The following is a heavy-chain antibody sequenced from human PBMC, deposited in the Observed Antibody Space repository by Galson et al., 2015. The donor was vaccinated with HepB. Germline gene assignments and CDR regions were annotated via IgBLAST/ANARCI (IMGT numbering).Heavy chain of an antibody. CDR1: GFPVSVSV. Sequence: SLRLSCAASGFPVSVSVMHWVRQAPGKGLERVAVIWRDGSHTSYAHSVKGRFTISRDTSKNTLYMHMNSLRAEDTAVYYGARDGVCGGDCYSGFDYWGQGTLVTVSS. D-gene: IGHD2-21*01. CDR3: ARDGVCGGDCYSGFDY. V-gene: IGHV3-33*01. CDR2: IWRDGSHT. J-gene: IGHJ4*02.